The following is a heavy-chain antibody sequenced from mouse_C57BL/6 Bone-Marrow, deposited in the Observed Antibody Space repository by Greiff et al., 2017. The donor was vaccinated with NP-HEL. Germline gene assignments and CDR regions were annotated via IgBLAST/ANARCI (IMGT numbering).Heavy chain of an antibody. CDR1: GFTFSDYG. V-gene: IGHV5-17*01. CDR3: ARKDYDGGYAMDY. D-gene: IGHD2-4*01. Sequence: DVHLVESGGGLVKPGGSLKLSCAASGFTFSDYGMHWVRQAPEKGLEWVAYISSGSSTIYYADTVKGRFTISRDNAKNTLFLQMTSLRSEDTAMYYCARKDYDGGYAMDYWGQGTSVTVSS. CDR2: ISSGSSTI. J-gene: IGHJ4*01.